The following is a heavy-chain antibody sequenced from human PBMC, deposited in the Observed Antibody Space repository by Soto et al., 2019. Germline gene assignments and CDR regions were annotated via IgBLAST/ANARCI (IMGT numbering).Heavy chain of an antibody. CDR2: IYYSGST. J-gene: IGHJ6*02. Sequence: SETLSLTCTVSGGSISSGDYYWSWIRQPPGKGLEWIGCIYYSGSTYYNPSLKSRVTISVDTSKNQFSLKLSSVTAADTAVYYCARVLYSSGYYYYYYGMDVWGQGTTVTVSS. CDR3: ARVLYSSGYYYYYYGMDV. V-gene: IGHV4-30-4*01. D-gene: IGHD3-22*01. CDR1: GGSISSGDYY.